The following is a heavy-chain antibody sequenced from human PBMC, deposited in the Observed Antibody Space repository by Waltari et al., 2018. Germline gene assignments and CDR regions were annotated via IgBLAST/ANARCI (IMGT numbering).Heavy chain of an antibody. V-gene: IGHV4-39*01. J-gene: IGHJ4*02. CDR2: IYYSGST. CDR1: GGSISSSSYY. D-gene: IGHD6-19*01. Sequence: QLQLQESGPGLVKPSETLSLTCTVSGGSISSSSYYWGWIRQPPGKGLEWIGSIYYSGSTYYNPSLKSRVTISVDTSKNQFSLKLSSVTAADTAVYYCAISSGWYGKGDYWGQGTLVTVSS. CDR3: AISSGWYGKGDY.